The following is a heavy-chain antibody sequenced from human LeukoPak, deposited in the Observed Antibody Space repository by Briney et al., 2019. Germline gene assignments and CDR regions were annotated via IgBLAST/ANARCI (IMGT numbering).Heavy chain of an antibody. V-gene: IGHV1-2*04. J-gene: IGHJ4*02. D-gene: IGHD6-19*01. CDR3: ARGSGRSSGVGEGDY. CDR1: GYAFTGYY. CDR2: INPNSGGT. Sequence: ASVKVSCKGSGYAFTGYYMHWVRQAPGQGLEWVGWINPNSGGTNYAQKFQGWVTMTRDTSISTAYMELSRLRSDGTAVYYCARGSGRSSGVGEGDYWGQGTLVTVSS.